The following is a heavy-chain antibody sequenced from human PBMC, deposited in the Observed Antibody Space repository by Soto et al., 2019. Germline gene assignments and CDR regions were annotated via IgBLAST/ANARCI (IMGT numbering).Heavy chain of an antibody. CDR3: ARSGGKEGWFDP. CDR1: GFTVSSNH. CDR2: IWYDGSNK. J-gene: IGHJ5*02. D-gene: IGHD2-15*01. V-gene: IGHV3-33*08. Sequence: PGGSLRHSCAASGFTVSSNHISWVRQAPGKGLEWVAVIWYDGSNKYYADSVKGRFTISRDNSKNTLYLQMNSLRAEDTAVYYCARSGGKEGWFDPWGQGTLVTVSS.